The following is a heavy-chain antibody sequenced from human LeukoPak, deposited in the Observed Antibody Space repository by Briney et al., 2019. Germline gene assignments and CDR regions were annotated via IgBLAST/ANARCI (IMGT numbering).Heavy chain of an antibody. J-gene: IGHJ4*02. D-gene: IGHD2-21*02. CDR2: IWYDGSNK. CDR3: AKDHCGGDCYSGYFDY. V-gene: IGHV3-33*06. Sequence: QPGRSLRLSCAASGFTFSSYAMHWVRQAPGKGLEWVAVIWYDGSNKYYADSVKGRFTISRDNSKNTLYLQMNSLRAEDTAVYYCAKDHCGGDCYSGYFDYWGQGTLVTVSS. CDR1: GFTFSSYA.